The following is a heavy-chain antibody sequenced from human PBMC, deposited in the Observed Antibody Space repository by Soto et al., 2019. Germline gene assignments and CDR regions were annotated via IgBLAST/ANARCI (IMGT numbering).Heavy chain of an antibody. CDR2: IYYSGST. J-gene: IGHJ4*02. D-gene: IGHD6-19*01. CDR3: ARLAVAGTTKLDY. Sequence: PSETLSLTCTVSGGSLSSGGYYWSWIRQHPGKGLEWIGYIYYSGSTYYNPSLKSRVTISVDTSKNQFSLKLSSVTAADTAVYYCARLAVAGTTKLDYWGQGTLVTVSS. V-gene: IGHV4-31*03. CDR1: GGSLSSGGYY.